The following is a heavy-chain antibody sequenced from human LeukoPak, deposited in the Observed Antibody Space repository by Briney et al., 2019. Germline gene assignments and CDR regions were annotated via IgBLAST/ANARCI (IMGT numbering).Heavy chain of an antibody. CDR1: GFTLSDYS. V-gene: IGHV3-21*01. J-gene: IGHJ4*02. CDR3: ARDMTTVTTCLDY. D-gene: IGHD4-17*01. Sequence: KPGGSLRLSCAASGFTLSDYSMNWFRQAPGKGLEWVSYISASGSYIYYADSVKGRFTISRDNAKNSLYLQMNSLRAEDTAVYYCARDMTTVTTCLDYWGQGTLVTVSS. CDR2: ISASGSYI.